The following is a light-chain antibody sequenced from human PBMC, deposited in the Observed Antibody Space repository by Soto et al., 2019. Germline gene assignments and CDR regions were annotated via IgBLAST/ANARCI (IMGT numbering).Light chain of an antibody. CDR1: QSVSSSY. CDR2: DAS. Sequence: EIVLTQSPGTLSLSPGERATLSCRASQSVSSSYLAWYQQRPGQAPRLLIYDASRRATVIPDRFSGSGSGTDFTLTISRLEPEDFAVYYCQQYGSSPRTFGQGTKVESK. V-gene: IGKV3-20*01. J-gene: IGKJ1*01. CDR3: QQYGSSPRT.